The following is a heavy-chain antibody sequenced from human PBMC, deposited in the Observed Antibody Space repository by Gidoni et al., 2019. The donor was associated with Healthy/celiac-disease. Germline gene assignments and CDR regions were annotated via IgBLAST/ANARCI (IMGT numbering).Heavy chain of an antibody. CDR1: GFTFSSYA. Sequence: EVQLLESGGGLVQPGGSLRLSCAASGFTFSSYAMSWVRQAPGKGLEWVSAISGSGGRTYYADSVKGRFTISRDNSKNTLYLQMNSLRAEDTAVYYCARQLTDYDILTGYFWDWGQGTLVTVSS. J-gene: IGHJ4*02. V-gene: IGHV3-23*01. CDR3: ARQLTDYDILTGYFWD. D-gene: IGHD3-9*01. CDR2: ISGSGGRT.